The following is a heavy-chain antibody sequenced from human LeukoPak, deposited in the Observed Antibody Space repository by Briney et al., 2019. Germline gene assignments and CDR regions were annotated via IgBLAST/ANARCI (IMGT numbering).Heavy chain of an antibody. CDR3: GRQVDTTMALPDY. CDR1: GYTFANYG. J-gene: IGHJ4*02. D-gene: IGHD5-18*01. V-gene: IGHV1-18*01. CDR2: ISGYNGNT. Sequence: ASVKVSCKASGYTFANYGMSWVRQAPGLGLEWMGWISGYNGNTNYAQKFQGRVTMTTDTSTSTAFMELRSLRSDDTAVYYCGRQVDTTMALPDYWGQGTLVTVSS.